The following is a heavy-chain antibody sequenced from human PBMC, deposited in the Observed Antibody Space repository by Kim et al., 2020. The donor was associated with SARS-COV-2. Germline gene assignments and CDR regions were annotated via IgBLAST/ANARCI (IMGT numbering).Heavy chain of an antibody. V-gene: IGHV3-23*01. D-gene: IGHD2-21*01. Sequence: KGRFTISRDRSKNTVSLQMNSLRPEDTAVYFCAKVGMEFFHCWGMDVWGQGTTVTVSS. J-gene: IGHJ6*02. CDR3: AKVGMEFFHCWGMDV.